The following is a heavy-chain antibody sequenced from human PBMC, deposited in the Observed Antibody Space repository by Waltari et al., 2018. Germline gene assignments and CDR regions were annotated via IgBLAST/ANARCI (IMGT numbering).Heavy chain of an antibody. V-gene: IGHV3-9*01. J-gene: IGHJ3*02. CDR2: ISWNSGSI. Sequence: EVQLVESGGGLVQPGRSLRLSCAASGFTFDDYAMHWVRPAPGKGLGWVSGISWNSGSIGYADSVKGRFTISRDNAKNSLYLQMNSLRAEDTALYYCAKDPTPYYYDSSGTLLGAFDIWGQGTMVTVSS. CDR3: AKDPTPYYYDSSGTLLGAFDI. CDR1: GFTFDDYA. D-gene: IGHD3-22*01.